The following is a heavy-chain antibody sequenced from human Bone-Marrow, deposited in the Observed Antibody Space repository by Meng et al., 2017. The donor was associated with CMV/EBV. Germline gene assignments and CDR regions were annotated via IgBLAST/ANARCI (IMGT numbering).Heavy chain of an antibody. Sequence: SVKVSCKASGYTFTGYYMHWVRQAPGQGLEWMGWINPNSGGTNYAQKFQGRVTITRNTSISTVYMELSSLRSEDTAVYYCARGCSGWHTTYYYYRMAFWGQGTTVTVSS. CDR2: INPNSGGT. CDR3: ARGCSGWHTTYYYYRMAF. CDR1: GYTFTGYY. V-gene: IGHV1-2*02. J-gene: IGHJ6*02. D-gene: IGHD6-19*01.